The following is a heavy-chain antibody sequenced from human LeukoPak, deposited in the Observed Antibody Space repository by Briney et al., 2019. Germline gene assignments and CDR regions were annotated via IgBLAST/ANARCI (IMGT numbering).Heavy chain of an antibody. CDR1: GFTFSSYA. CDR2: ISYDGSNK. V-gene: IGHV3-30*04. CDR3: AREGSGSQGGSDHYYYYYYMDV. J-gene: IGHJ6*03. Sequence: PGRSLRLSCAASGFTFSSYAMHWVRQAPGKGLEWVAVISYDGSNKYYADSVKGRFTIPRDNSKNTLYLQMNSLRAEDTAVYYCAREGSGSQGGSDHYYYYYYMDVWGKGTTVTVSS. D-gene: IGHD3-10*01.